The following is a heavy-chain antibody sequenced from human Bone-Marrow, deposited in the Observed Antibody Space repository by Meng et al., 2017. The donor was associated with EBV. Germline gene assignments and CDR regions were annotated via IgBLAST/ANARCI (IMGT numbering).Heavy chain of an antibody. V-gene: IGHV1-2*02. CDR3: AMGLATDFDY. CDR1: GYTFTGYY. J-gene: IGHJ4*02. CDR2: INPNSGGT. D-gene: IGHD5-12*01. Sequence: QGRLVQSGAEGKKPGASLKVSCKASGYTFTGYYIHWVRQAPGQGLEWVGWINPNSGGTNYAEKFQGRVTMTRDTSITTAFMELSSLKSDDTAVYYCAMGLATDFDYWGQGTLVTVSS.